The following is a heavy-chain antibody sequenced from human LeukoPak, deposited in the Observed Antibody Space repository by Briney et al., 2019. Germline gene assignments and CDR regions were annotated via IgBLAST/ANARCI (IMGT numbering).Heavy chain of an antibody. CDR2: INPNSGGT. CDR1: GYTFTGYY. CDR3: ARDEAGCSGWYYY. J-gene: IGHJ4*02. D-gene: IGHD6-19*01. V-gene: IGHV1-2*02. Sequence: ASVKVPCKASGYTFTGYYMHWVRQAPGQGLEWMGWINPNSGGTNYAQKFQGRVTMTRDTSISTAYMELSRLRSDDTAVYYCARDEAGCSGWYYYWGQGTLVTVSS.